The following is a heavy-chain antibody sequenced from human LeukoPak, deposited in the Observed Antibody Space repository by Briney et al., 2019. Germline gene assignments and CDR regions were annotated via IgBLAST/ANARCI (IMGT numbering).Heavy chain of an antibody. Sequence: ASVKVSCKASGYTFTGYYTHWVRQAPGQGLEWMGRINPNSGGTNYAQKFQGRVTTTRDTSISTAYMELSRLRSDDTAVYYCARAGIYYDSSGYLDAFDIWGQGTMVTVSS. CDR1: GYTFTGYY. J-gene: IGHJ3*02. CDR3: ARAGIYYDSSGYLDAFDI. CDR2: INPNSGGT. D-gene: IGHD3-22*01. V-gene: IGHV1-2*06.